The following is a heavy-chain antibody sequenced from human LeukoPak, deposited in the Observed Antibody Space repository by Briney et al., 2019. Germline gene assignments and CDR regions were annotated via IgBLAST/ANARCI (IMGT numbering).Heavy chain of an antibody. D-gene: IGHD5-12*01. CDR1: GGTFSSYA. CDR2: IIPIFGTA. V-gene: IGHV1-69*05. J-gene: IGHJ5*02. Sequence: SSVKVSCKASGGTFSSYAISWVRQAPGQGLEWMGRIIPIFGTANYAQKFQGRVTITTDESTSTAYMELSSLRSEDTAVYYCARGHIVATKANWFDPWGQGTLVTVSS. CDR3: ARGHIVATKANWFDP.